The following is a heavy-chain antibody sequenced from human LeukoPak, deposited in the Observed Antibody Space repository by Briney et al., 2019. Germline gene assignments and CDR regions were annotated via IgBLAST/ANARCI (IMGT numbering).Heavy chain of an antibody. D-gene: IGHD4-17*01. Sequence: ASLKVSCKASGYTFTSYDINWVRQATGQGLEWMGWMNPNRGNTGYAQKCQGRVTISRNTSISTAYMELSSLRAEDTALHYCARIFGDYPQGWGQGTLVTVSS. CDR1: GYTFTSYD. CDR2: MNPNRGNT. J-gene: IGHJ4*02. V-gene: IGHV1-8*03. CDR3: ARIFGDYPQG.